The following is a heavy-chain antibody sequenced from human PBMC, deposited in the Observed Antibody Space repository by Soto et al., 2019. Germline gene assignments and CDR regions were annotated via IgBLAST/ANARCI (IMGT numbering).Heavy chain of an antibody. D-gene: IGHD3-22*01. CDR3: ARVRVWDYYDSSGYVDY. J-gene: IGHJ4*02. V-gene: IGHV4-59*01. Sequence: SETLSLTCTVSGGSISSYYWSWIRQPPGKGLEWIGYIYYSGSTNYNPSLKSRVTISVDTSKNQFSLKLSSVTAPDTAVYYCARVRVWDYYDSSGYVDYWGQGTLVTVSS. CDR1: GGSISSYY. CDR2: IYYSGST.